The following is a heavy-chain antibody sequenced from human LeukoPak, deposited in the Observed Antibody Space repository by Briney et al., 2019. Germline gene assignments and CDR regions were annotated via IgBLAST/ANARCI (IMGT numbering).Heavy chain of an antibody. J-gene: IGHJ6*02. CDR2: ISAYNGNT. D-gene: IGHD2-2*01. CDR1: GYTVTGYY. V-gene: IGHV1-18*04. Sequence: ASVKVSCKASGYTVTGYYMHWVRQAPGQGLEWMGWISAYNGNTNYAQKLQGRVTMTTDTSTSTAYMELRSLRSDDTAVYYCARDRYCSSTSCYDGTRYYYYGMDVWGQGTTVTVSS. CDR3: ARDRYCSSTSCYDGTRYYYYGMDV.